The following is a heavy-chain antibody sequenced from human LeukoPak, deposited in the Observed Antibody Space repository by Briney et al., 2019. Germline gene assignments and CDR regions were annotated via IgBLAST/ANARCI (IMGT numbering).Heavy chain of an antibody. CDR3: ARGIPADC. CDR1: GFRFNTYA. V-gene: IGHV3-30*03. J-gene: IGHJ4*02. CDR2: ISNDGRKT. Sequence: GGSLRLSCAASGFRFNTYAMQWVRQAPGKGLDWVAVISNDGRKTQYVDSVKGRFTISRDNSRNTVFLQMDSLRAEDTAVYYCARGIPADCWGQGTLATVSS.